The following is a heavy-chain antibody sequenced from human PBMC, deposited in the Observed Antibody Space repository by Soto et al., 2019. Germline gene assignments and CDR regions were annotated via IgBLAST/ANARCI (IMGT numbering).Heavy chain of an antibody. Sequence: EVQLVESGGDLVQRGGSLRLSCAASGFPFISYWMHWVRHTQGKGLDWVARISGDGVTTYYADSVTGRFTVSRDNAKNTLSLQISGLRAEDTAVYYCAREYYGLLTGYYTDYWGQGTLVSVSS. J-gene: IGHJ4*02. CDR1: GFPFISYW. V-gene: IGHV3-74*01. CDR3: AREYYGLLTGYYTDY. CDR2: ISGDGVTT. D-gene: IGHD3-9*01.